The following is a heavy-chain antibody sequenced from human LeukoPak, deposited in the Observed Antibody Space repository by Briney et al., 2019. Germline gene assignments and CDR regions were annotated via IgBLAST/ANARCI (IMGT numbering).Heavy chain of an antibody. CDR2: IYHTGTT. J-gene: IGHJ4*02. CDR3: ARRRDFDY. V-gene: IGHV4-39*01. CDR1: GDSMSSNTYY. Sequence: SETLSLTCSVSGDSMSSNTYYWGWIRQPPGKGLEWIGSIYHTGTTYYNPSLKSRVTISVDMSKNQFSLKLSSVTAADTAVYYCARRRDFDYWGQGTLVTVSP.